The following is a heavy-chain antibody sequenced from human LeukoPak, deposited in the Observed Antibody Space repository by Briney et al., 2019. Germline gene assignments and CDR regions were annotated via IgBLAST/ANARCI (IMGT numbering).Heavy chain of an antibody. V-gene: IGHV3-30-3*01. J-gene: IGHJ4*02. CDR2: ISYDGSNK. D-gene: IGHD3-22*01. Sequence: GGSLRLSCAASGFTFSSYAMHWVHQAPGKGLEWVAVISYDGSNKYYADSVKGRFTISRDNSKNTLYLQMNSLRAEDTAVYYCARLASAYYYDSSGYYSASDFDYWGQGTLVTVSS. CDR1: GFTFSSYA. CDR3: ARLASAYYYDSSGYYSASDFDY.